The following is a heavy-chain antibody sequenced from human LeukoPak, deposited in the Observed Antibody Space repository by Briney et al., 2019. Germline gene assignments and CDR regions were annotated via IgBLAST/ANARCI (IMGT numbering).Heavy chain of an antibody. CDR2: IKEDGSEK. D-gene: IGHD3-22*01. CDR3: ARVGIKWFNFDY. V-gene: IGHV3-7*03. J-gene: IGHJ4*02. CDR1: GFSFSGYW. Sequence: GGSLRLSCAASGFSFSGYWMAWVRQAPGKGLECVANIKEDGSEKHYADSVKGRFTISRDNAKNSLYLQMNSLRADDTAVYYCARVGIKWFNFDYWGQGTLVTVSS.